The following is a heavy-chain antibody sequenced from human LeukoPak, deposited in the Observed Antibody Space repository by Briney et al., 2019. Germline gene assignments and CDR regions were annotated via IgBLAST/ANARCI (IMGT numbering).Heavy chain of an antibody. J-gene: IGHJ4*02. V-gene: IGHV3-23*01. CDR3: AKDRGTMVRGVTIFDY. CDR2: ISGSGGST. D-gene: IGHD3-10*01. Sequence: GGSLRLSCAASGFTFSSYAMSWVRQAPGNGLEWVSAISGSGGSTYYADSVKGRFTISRDNSKNTLYLQMNSLRAEDTAVYYCAKDRGTMVRGVTIFDYWGQGTLVTVSS. CDR1: GFTFSSYA.